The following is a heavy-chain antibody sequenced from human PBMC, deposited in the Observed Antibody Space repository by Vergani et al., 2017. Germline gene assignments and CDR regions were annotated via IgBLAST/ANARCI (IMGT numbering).Heavy chain of an antibody. CDR2: IFPSGNS. V-gene: IGHV4-4*09. CDR1: GGSMSGYY. CDR3: ARASLRALVGYYYYMDV. J-gene: IGHJ6*03. Sequence: QVRLQESGPGLVKPSETLSLTCSVSGGSMSGYYWCWIRQPPGKGPEWIGYIFPSGNSDYNPSLKNRVSISLDKSKNQFSLWVNSVTAADTAVYFCARASLRALVGYYYYMDVWGKGKTVVVSS. D-gene: IGHD3-16*02.